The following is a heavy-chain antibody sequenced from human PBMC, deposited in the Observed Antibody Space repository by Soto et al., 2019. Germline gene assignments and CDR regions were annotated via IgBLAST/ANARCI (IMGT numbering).Heavy chain of an antibody. CDR1: GFTFSDYY. V-gene: IGHV3-11*06. CDR2: ISPKGTYR. D-gene: IGHD2-21*01. CDR3: SRGGGGGLFDL. Sequence: QVQLVESGGGLVKPGGSLRLSCATSGFTFSDYYMSWIRQASGKGLEFVSYISPKGTYRTYADSVKGRFTISRDNAKNSLYLQVNSLRAEDTAVYYCSRGGGGGLFDLWGQGTFVTVSS. J-gene: IGHJ5*02.